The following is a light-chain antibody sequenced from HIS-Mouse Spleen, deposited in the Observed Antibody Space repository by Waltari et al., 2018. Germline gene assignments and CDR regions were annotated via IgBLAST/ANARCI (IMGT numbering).Light chain of an antibody. CDR2: RDS. J-gene: IGLJ3*02. V-gene: IGLV3-9*01. CDR1: TIGRQN. CDR3: QVWDSSTWV. Sequence: SYELTQPLSVSVALGPTARIPCGGNTIGRQNVHWYQPKPGQAPVLVIYRDSNRPSGIPERFSGSNSGNTATLTISRAQAGDEADYYCQVWDSSTWVFGGGTKLTVL.